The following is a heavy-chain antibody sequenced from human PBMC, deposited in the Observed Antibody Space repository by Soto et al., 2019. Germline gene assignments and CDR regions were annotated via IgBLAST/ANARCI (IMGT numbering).Heavy chain of an antibody. CDR1: GGSVSSGSYY. CDR3: ARFNIAAAGTADY. V-gene: IGHV4-61*01. J-gene: IGHJ4*02. CDR2: IYYSGST. D-gene: IGHD6-13*01. Sequence: SETLSLTCTVSGGSVSSGSYYWSWIRQPPGKGLEWIGYIYYSGSTNYNPSLKSRVTISVDTSKNQFSLKLSSVTAADTAVYYCARFNIAAAGTADYWGQGTLVTVSS.